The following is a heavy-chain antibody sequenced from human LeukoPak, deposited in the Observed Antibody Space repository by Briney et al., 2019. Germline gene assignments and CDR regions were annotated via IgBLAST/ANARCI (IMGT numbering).Heavy chain of an antibody. CDR2: ISVSGGTI. CDR3: AREVVTASCFDY. V-gene: IGHV3-23*01. CDR1: GFTLSSYA. J-gene: IGHJ4*02. D-gene: IGHD2-21*02. Sequence: PGGPLRLSCATSGFTLSSYAMSWVRQAPGKGLEWVSSISVSGGTIYYADSVKGRFTISRDNSKKQLYLQMNSLRAEDTAVYYCAREVVTASCFDYWGQGTLVTVSS.